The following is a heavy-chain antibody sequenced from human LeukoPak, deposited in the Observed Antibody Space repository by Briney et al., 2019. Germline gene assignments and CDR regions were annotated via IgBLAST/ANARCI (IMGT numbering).Heavy chain of an antibody. CDR2: LYSDGRT. Sequence: GGPLRFSFEPPGLTVSTNTMSWFRRAPGKGLELVSVLYSDGRTYYADSVKGRFTISRDNSKSTLFLQMNSLRAEDTAVYYCLLATINSGLFHYWGQGTLVTVSS. CDR1: GLTVSTNT. CDR3: LLATINSGLFHY. V-gene: IGHV3-53*01. D-gene: IGHD5-24*01. J-gene: IGHJ4*02.